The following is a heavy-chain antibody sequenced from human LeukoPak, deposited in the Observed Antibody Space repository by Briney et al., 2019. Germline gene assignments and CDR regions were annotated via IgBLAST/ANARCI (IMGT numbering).Heavy chain of an antibody. CDR3: ARVGSGCFDY. J-gene: IGHJ4*02. CDR2: IYYSGST. D-gene: IGHD3-10*01. CDR1: GGSISTYY. V-gene: IGHV4-59*01. Sequence: SETLSLTCTLSGGSISTYYWSWIRQSPGKGLEWIGYIYYSGSTNYNPSLKSRLTISVDTSKNQFSLKLSSVTAADTAVYYCARVGSGCFDYWGQGTLVTVSS.